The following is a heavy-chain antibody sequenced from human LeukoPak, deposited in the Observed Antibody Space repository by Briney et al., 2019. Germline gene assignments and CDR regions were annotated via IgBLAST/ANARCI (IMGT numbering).Heavy chain of an antibody. J-gene: IGHJ4*02. CDR2: IRSKAYGGTT. CDR1: GFTFGDYA. CDR3: TRDEITIFGVVIFY. Sequence: GGSLRLSCTASGFTFGDYAMSWVRQAPGKGLEWVGFIRSKAYGGTTEYAASVKGRFTISRDDSKSIAYLQMNSLKTEDTAVYYCTRDEITIFGVVIFYWGQGTLVTVSS. V-gene: IGHV3-49*04. D-gene: IGHD3-3*01.